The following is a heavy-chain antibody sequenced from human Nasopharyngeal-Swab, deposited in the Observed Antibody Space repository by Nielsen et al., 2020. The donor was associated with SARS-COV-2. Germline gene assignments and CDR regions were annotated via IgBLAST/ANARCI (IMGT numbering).Heavy chain of an antibody. CDR3: AHDGYNYYYYGMDV. D-gene: IGHD5-24*01. CDR2: IIPILGIA. Sequence: SVKVSCKASGGTFSSYAISWVRQAPVQGLEWMGRIIPILGIANYAQKFQGRVTITADKSTSTAYMELSSLRSEDTAVYYCAHDGYNYYYYGMDVWGQGTTVTVSS. V-gene: IGHV1-69*04. CDR1: GGTFSSYA. J-gene: IGHJ6*02.